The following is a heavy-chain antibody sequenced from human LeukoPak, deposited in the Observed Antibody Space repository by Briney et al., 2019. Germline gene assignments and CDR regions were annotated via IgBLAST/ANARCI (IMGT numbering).Heavy chain of an antibody. Sequence: GASVKVSCKASGGTFSSHAISWVRQAPGQGLEWMGGIIPIFGTANYAQKFQGRVTITTDESTSTAYMELSSLRSEDTAVYYCARDEGEGLMDYWGQGTLVTVSS. CDR1: GGTFSSHA. V-gene: IGHV1-69*05. CDR3: ARDEGEGLMDY. D-gene: IGHD3-3*01. J-gene: IGHJ4*02. CDR2: IIPIFGTA.